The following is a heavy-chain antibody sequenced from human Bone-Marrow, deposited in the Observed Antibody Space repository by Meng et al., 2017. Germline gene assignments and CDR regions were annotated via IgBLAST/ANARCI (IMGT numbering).Heavy chain of an antibody. D-gene: IGHD6-25*01. CDR1: GYNFPDYY. CDR3: ARDEDISAAGKLFGDY. V-gene: IGHV1-2*06. J-gene: IGHJ4*02. Sequence: QGQLGQFGAGVRKPGASVKVSCKPSGYNFPDYYIHWVRRAPGQGLEWMGRINPKSGDTHYAQKFQARVTMTGDTSISTAYMELSGLRSDDTAMYYCARDEDISAAGKLFGDYWGQGTLVTVSS. CDR2: INPKSGDT.